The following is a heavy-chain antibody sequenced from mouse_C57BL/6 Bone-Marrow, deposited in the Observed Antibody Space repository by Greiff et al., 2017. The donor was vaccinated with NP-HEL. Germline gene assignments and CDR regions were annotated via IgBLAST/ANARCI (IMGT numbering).Heavy chain of an antibody. CDR1: GFTFSSYT. V-gene: IGHV5-9*01. Sequence: EVQLVESGGGLVKPGGSLKLSCAASGFTFSSYTMSWVRQTPEKRLEWVATISGGGGNTYYPDSVKGRITISRDNAKNTLYLQMSSLRSEDTALYYCARRGDYAYFDYWGQGTTLTVSS. CDR3: ARRGDYAYFDY. CDR2: ISGGGGNT. J-gene: IGHJ2*01. D-gene: IGHD2-4*01.